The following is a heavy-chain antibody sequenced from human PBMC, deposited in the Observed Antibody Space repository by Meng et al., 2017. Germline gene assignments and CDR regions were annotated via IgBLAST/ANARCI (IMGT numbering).Heavy chain of an antibody. V-gene: IGHV1-18*01. CDR3: ARDQGSDGGNSNVDY. CDR2: ISAYNGNT. CDR1: GYTFTSYG. J-gene: IGHJ4*02. D-gene: IGHD4-23*01. Sequence: QVQVVPTGARGKKPGASWKVSCKASGYTFTSYGISWVRQAPGQGLEWMGWISAYNGNTNYAQKLQGRVTMTTGTSTSTAYMELRSLRSDDTAVYYCARDQGSDGGNSNVDYWGQGTLVTVSS.